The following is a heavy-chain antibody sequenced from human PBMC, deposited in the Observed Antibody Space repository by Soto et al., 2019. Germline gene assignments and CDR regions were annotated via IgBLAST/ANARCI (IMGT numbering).Heavy chain of an antibody. D-gene: IGHD6-6*01. V-gene: IGHV5-10-1*01. CDR3: ARLEIGGLARVYRFDP. J-gene: IGHJ5*02. CDR2: IDPSDSYT. Sequence: GESLKISCKGSGYSFTSYWISWVRQMPGKGLEWMGRIDPSDSYTNYSPSFQGHVTISADKSISTAYLQWSSLKASDTAMYYCARLEIGGLARVYRFDPWGQGTLVTVSS. CDR1: GYSFTSYW.